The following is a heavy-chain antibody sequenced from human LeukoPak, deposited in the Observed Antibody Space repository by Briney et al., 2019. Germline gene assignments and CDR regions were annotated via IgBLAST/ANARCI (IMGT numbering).Heavy chain of an antibody. Sequence: PGGSLGLFRFASGFPLNCHYMGWVRPAPGEGLEWVSDIYSGGSTYYADSVKGRFSISRDNSKNTLYLQMNSLRAEDTAVYYCARDWRGTAADYYFDYWGQGTLVTVSS. CDR2: IYSGGST. CDR3: ARDWRGTAADYYFDY. CDR1: GFPLNCHY. D-gene: IGHD6-13*01. J-gene: IGHJ4*02. V-gene: IGHV3-53*01.